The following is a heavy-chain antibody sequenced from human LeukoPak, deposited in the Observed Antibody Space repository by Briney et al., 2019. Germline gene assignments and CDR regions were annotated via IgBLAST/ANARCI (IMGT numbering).Heavy chain of an antibody. CDR2: IFTSGST. Sequence: SQTLSLTCTVSGGSISSGSYYWSWIRQPAGKGLEWIGHIFTSGSTNYNPSLKSRVTISVDTSKNQSSLKLSSVTAADTAVYYCARGAANDPRNRSFFPFDIWGQGTMVTVSS. V-gene: IGHV4-61*09. J-gene: IGHJ3*02. CDR3: ARGAANDPRNRSFFPFDI. D-gene: IGHD2-15*01. CDR1: GGSISSGSYY.